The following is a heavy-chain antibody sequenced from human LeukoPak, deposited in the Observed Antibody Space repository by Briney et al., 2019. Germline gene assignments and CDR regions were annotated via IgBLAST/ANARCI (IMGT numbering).Heavy chain of an antibody. Sequence: ASVKVSCKASGYTFTGYYMHWVRQAPGQGLEWMGWINPNSGGTNYAQKFQGRVTMTRDTSISTAYMELSRLRSDDTAVYYCARDASKYDYYYIDVWGKGTTVTVSS. CDR2: INPNSGGT. D-gene: IGHD4-11*01. V-gene: IGHV1-2*02. CDR1: GYTFTGYY. J-gene: IGHJ6*03. CDR3: ARDASKYDYYYIDV.